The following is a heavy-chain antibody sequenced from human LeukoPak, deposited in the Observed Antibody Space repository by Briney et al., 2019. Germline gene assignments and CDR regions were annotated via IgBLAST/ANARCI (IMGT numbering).Heavy chain of an antibody. V-gene: IGHV3-9*03. CDR3: AKGMATVTTRAFDI. CDR1: GFTFDDYA. CDR2: ISRNSSSI. J-gene: IGHJ3*02. Sequence: GRSLRLSCAASGFTFDDYAMHWVRQAPGKGLEWVSGISRNSSSIGYADSVKGRFTISRDNTKNSLYLQMNSLRAEDMALYYCAKGMATVTTRAFDIWGQGTMVSVSS. D-gene: IGHD4-17*01.